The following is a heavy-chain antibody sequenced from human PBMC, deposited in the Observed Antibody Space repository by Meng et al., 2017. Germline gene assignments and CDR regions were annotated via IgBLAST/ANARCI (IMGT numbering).Heavy chain of an antibody. J-gene: IGHJ4*02. CDR1: AFSLSTGGVG. CDR3: AHRSSAWAFDS. CDR2: IYWDDDT. D-gene: IGHD7-27*01. Sequence: IPLQASVPTLFHPTQTLTLTSTFYAFSLSTGGVGLGWIRQPPGKALEWLALIYWDDDTRYSPSLKSRLSITKDTSKNQVFLTMTNMDPVDTATYYCAHRSSAWAFDSWGQGTLVTVSS. V-gene: IGHV2-5*02.